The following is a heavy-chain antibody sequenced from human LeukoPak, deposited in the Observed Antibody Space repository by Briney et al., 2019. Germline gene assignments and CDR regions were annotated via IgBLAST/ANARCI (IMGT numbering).Heavy chain of an antibody. J-gene: IGHJ3*02. CDR2: ISSSSSYI. CDR1: GFTFSSYS. CDR3: ARGGSGYGRAFDI. D-gene: IGHD5-12*01. V-gene: IGHV3-21*01. Sequence: PGGSPRLSCAASGFTFSSYSMNWVRQAPGKGLEWVSSISSSSSYIYYADSVKGRFTISRDNAKNSLYLQMNSLRAEDTAVYYCARGGSGYGRAFDIWGQGTMVTVSS.